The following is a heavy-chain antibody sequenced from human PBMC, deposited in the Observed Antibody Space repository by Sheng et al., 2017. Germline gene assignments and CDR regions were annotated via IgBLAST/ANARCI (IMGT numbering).Heavy chain of an antibody. J-gene: IGHJ6*03. D-gene: IGHD1-7*01. CDR1: GYTFTSYG. CDR2: ISAYNGNT. CDR3: ARFITGTTIDYYYYMDV. Sequence: QVQLVQSGAEVKKPGASVKVSCKASGYTFTSYGISWVRQAPGQGLEWMGWISAYNGNTNYAQKLQGRVTMTTDTSTSTAYMELRSLRSDDTAVYYCARFITGTTIDYYYYMDVWGKGTTVTVSS. V-gene: IGHV1-18*01.